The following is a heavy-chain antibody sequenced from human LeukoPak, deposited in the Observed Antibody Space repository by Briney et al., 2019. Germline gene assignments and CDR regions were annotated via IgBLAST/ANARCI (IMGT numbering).Heavy chain of an antibody. CDR1: GGSIRSYF. Sequence: SETLSLTCTVSGGSIRSYFWSWIRQSPGKGLEWIAYIYYTGSTSYNPSLKSRVTMSVDTSKSQFSLILSSVTAADTAVYYCARGLELGELLPIDYWGQGTLVTVSS. J-gene: IGHJ4*02. CDR2: IYYTGST. CDR3: ARGLELGELLPIDY. D-gene: IGHD3-10*01. V-gene: IGHV4-59*01.